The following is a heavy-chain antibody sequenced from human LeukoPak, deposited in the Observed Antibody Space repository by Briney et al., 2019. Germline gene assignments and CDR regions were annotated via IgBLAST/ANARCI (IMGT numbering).Heavy chain of an antibody. D-gene: IGHD3-10*01. CDR1: GFTFSSYA. J-gene: IGHJ4*02. V-gene: IGHV3-23*01. Sequence: GGSLRLSCGTSGFTFSSYAMSWVRQAPGKGLEWVSTISGGGGSTYYADSVKGRFTISRDNSENTLFLQMSSLRAEDTAVYYCARYYYTSGSFDYWGQGTLITVSS. CDR2: ISGGGGST. CDR3: ARYYYTSGSFDY.